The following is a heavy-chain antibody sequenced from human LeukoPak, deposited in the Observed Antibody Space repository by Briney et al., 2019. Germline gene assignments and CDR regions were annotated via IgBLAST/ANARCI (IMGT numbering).Heavy chain of an antibody. D-gene: IGHD3-16*01. CDR3: ARDGSFGGVDY. J-gene: IGHJ4*02. V-gene: IGHV4-31*03. CDR2: IYYSGST. Sequence: SQTLSLTCTVSGGSISSGGYYWSWIRQHPGTGLEWIGYIYYSGSTYYNPSLKSRVTISVDTSKNQFSLKLSSVTAADTAVYYCARDGSFGGVDYWGQGTLVTVSS. CDR1: GGSISSGGYY.